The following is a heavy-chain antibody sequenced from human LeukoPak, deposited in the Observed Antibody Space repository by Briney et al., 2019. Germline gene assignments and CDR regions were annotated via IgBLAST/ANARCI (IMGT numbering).Heavy chain of an antibody. J-gene: IGHJ6*04. CDR3: AELGITMIGGV. Sequence: PGGSLRLSCAASGFTFSSYGMSWVSQAPGKGLEWVANIKQDGSEKYYVDSVKGRFTISRDNAKNSLYLQMNSLRAEDTAVYYCAELGITMIGGVWGKGTTVTISS. V-gene: IGHV3-7*01. CDR2: IKQDGSEK. CDR1: GFTFSSYG. D-gene: IGHD3-10*02.